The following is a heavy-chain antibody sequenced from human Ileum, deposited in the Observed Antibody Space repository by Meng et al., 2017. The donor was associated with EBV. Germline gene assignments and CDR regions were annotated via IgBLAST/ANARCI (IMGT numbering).Heavy chain of an antibody. V-gene: IGHV4-59*08. CDR3: ARGGWSLDY. J-gene: IGHJ4*02. Sequence: VQWQESGPGLVKPSETLSLTCTVSGGSISSYSRGWIRQPPGKGLEWIGYIYYSGSTNYNPSLKSRVTISVDTSKNQFSLNLSSVTAADTAVYYCARGGWSLDYWGQGTLVTVSS. D-gene: IGHD2-15*01. CDR2: IYYSGST. CDR1: GGSISSYS.